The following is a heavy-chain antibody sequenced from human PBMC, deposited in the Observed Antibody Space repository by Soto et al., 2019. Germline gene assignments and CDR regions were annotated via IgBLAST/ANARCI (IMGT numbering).Heavy chain of an antibody. Sequence: SETLSLTCTVSGGSISSGGYYWSWIRQHPGKGLEWIGYIYYSGSTYYNPSLKSRVTISVDTSKNQFSLKLSSVTAADTAVYYCARTYYYGSGSYYNPDAFDIWGQGTVVTVSS. J-gene: IGHJ3*02. CDR3: ARTYYYGSGSYYNPDAFDI. CDR1: GGSISSGGYY. D-gene: IGHD3-10*01. CDR2: IYYSGST. V-gene: IGHV4-31*03.